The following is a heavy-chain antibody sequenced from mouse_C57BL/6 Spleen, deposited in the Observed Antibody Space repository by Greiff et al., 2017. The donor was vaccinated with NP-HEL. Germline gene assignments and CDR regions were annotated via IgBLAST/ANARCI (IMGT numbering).Heavy chain of an antibody. CDR3: ARGGRSTMVTTWYFDV. CDR2: IYPGDGDT. V-gene: IGHV1-80*01. D-gene: IGHD2-2*01. Sequence: VKLMESGAELVKPGASVKISCKASGYAFSSYWMNWVKQRPGKGLEWIGQIYPGDGDTNYNGKFKGKATLTADKSSSTAYMQLSSLTSEDSAVYFCARGGRSTMVTTWYFDVWGTGTTVTVSS. CDR1: GYAFSSYW. J-gene: IGHJ1*03.